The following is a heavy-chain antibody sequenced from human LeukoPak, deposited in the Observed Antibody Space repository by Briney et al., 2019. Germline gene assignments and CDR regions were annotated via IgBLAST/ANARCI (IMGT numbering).Heavy chain of an antibody. CDR1: GGSFSSGTHY. D-gene: IGHD2/OR15-2a*01. CDR3: ARVFYDPPLLYYYYMDV. J-gene: IGHJ6*03. CDR2: IYHSGST. V-gene: IGHV4-39*07. Sequence: PSETLSLTCTVSGGSFSSGTHYWSWIRQPPGKGLEWIGSIYHSGSTYYNPSLKSRVTISVDTSKNQFSLKLSSVTAADTAVYYCARVFYDPPLLYYYYMDVWGKGTTVTVSS.